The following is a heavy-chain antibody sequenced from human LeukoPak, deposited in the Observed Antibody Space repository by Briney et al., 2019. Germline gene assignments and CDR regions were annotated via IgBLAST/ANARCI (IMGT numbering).Heavy chain of an antibody. D-gene: IGHD6-13*01. Sequence: SETLSLTCAVSGASISSHNWWWSWVRQPPGKGLEWIGEIYHSGSTNYNPSLKSRVTMSVDKSKNQFSLKLSSVTAADTAIYYCASAEPRGIVWYPNWGQGTLVTVSS. CDR1: GASISSHNW. V-gene: IGHV4-4*02. J-gene: IGHJ4*02. CDR2: IYHSGST. CDR3: ASAEPRGIVWYPN.